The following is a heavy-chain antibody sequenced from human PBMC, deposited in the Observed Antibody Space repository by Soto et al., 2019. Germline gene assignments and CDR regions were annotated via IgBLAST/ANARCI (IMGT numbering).Heavy chain of an antibody. V-gene: IGHV4-39*01. CDR1: GGSISSSSYY. Sequence: SETLSLTCTVSGGSISSSSYYWGWIRQPPGKGLEWIGSIYDSGSTYYNPSLKSRVTISVDTSKNQLSLKLSSVTAADTAVYYCARGGGVWFGELFSYYYYGMDVWGQGTTVTVSS. CDR2: IYDSGST. D-gene: IGHD3-10*01. CDR3: ARGGGVWFGELFSYYYYGMDV. J-gene: IGHJ6*02.